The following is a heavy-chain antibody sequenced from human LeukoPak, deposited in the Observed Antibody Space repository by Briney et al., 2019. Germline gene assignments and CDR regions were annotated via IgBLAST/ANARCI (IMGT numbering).Heavy chain of an antibody. Sequence: SQTLSLTCTVSGGSISSGGYSWSWIRQHPGKGLEWIGYIYYSGSTYYNPSLKSRVTISVDTSKNQFSLKLSSVTAADTAVYYCARGSYSSGWYIDYWGQGTLVTVSS. CDR3: ARGSYSSGWYIDY. J-gene: IGHJ4*02. V-gene: IGHV4-31*03. CDR1: GGSISSGGYS. D-gene: IGHD6-19*01. CDR2: IYYSGST.